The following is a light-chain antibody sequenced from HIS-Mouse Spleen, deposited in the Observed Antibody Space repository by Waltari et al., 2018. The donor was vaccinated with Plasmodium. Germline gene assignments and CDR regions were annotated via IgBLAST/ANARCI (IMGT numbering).Light chain of an antibody. V-gene: IGLV2-23*01. CDR3: CSYSGSSTYV. CDR2: EGS. CDR1: SSDVGSYNL. Sequence: QSALTQPASVSGSPGQSITISCTGTSSDVGSYNLVSWYQQHPGQAPKLMIYEGSKRPSGVSNRFAGSKSGNTASLTNSGLQAEDEADYYCCSYSGSSTYVFGTGTKVTVL. J-gene: IGLJ1*01.